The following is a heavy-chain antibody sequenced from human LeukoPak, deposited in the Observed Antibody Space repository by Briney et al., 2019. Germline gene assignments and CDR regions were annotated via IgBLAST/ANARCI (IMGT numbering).Heavy chain of an antibody. CDR3: GREYYDTGASAFDI. CDR1: GFAGSHYY. D-gene: IGHD3-22*01. J-gene: IGHJ3*02. V-gene: IGHV3-11*04. CDR2: ISHTGRTI. Sequence: GGSLRLSCAASGFAGSHYYMAWIRQAPGKGLEWVSYISHTGRTISYADSLKGRFTISRDNAKNSLYLQMNSLRAEDTAVYYCGREYYDTGASAFDIWGQGTMVTVSS.